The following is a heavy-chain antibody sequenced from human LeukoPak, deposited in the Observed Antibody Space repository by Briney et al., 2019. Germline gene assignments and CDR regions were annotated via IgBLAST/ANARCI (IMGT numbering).Heavy chain of an antibody. D-gene: IGHD3-22*01. CDR3: ANASSFISGYSYNWFDP. J-gene: IGHJ5*02. V-gene: IGHV3-23*01. CDR1: WLTYNCYC. Sequence: GESLSLSYAASWLTYNCYCMSGLRQAPGKGVEWVSAIRGCGGSPYYPRFVQGRFTITRDNSQKTLYFQMDSLGGDGPAVYYFANASSFISGYSYNWFDPWGQGTLVTVSS. CDR2: IRGCGGSP.